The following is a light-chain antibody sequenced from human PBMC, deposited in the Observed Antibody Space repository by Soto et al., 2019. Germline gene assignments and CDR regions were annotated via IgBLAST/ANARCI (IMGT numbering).Light chain of an antibody. Sequence: DVQMTQSPSSLSASVGDRVTITCRASQTIHSYLHWYQFKPGKAPQLLIQSASSLHSGVPSRFSGSGSGTHFTLIISSLQPEDSATYYCQQTFSTPWTFGQGTKVDIK. V-gene: IGKV1-39*01. CDR1: QTIHSY. CDR3: QQTFSTPWT. J-gene: IGKJ1*01. CDR2: SAS.